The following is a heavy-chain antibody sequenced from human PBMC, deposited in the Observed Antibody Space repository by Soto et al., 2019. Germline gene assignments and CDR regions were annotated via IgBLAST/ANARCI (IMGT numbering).Heavy chain of an antibody. Sequence: PGGSLRLSCAASGFTFSSYSMNWVRQAPGKGLEWVSSISSSSSYIYYADSVKGRFTISRDNAKNSLYLQMNSLRAEDTAVYYCARDQSSLSGAYYYYGMDVWGQGTTVTVSS. D-gene: IGHD1-26*01. V-gene: IGHV3-21*01. J-gene: IGHJ6*02. CDR1: GFTFSSYS. CDR3: ARDQSSLSGAYYYYGMDV. CDR2: ISSSSSYI.